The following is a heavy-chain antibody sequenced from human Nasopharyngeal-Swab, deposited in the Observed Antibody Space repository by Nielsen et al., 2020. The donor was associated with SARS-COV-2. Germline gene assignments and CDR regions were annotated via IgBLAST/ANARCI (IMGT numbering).Heavy chain of an antibody. J-gene: IGHJ4*02. V-gene: IGHV1-69*06. CDR2: IIPIFGTA. Sequence: SVNVSCKASGVTFSSYAISWVRQAPGQGLEWMGGIIPIFGTAIYAQKFQGRVTMTEDTSTDTAYMELSSLRSEDTAVYYCATGPRGFGEWYWGQGTLVTVSS. D-gene: IGHD3-10*01. CDR3: ATGPRGFGEWY. CDR1: GVTFSSYA.